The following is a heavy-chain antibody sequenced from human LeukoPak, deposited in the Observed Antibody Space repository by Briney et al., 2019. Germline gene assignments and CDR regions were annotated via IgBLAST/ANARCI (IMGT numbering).Heavy chain of an antibody. CDR1: GYSFTSYW. V-gene: IGHV5-51*01. CDR2: IYPGDSDT. Sequence: GESLKISCKGSGYSFTSYWIGWVRQMPGKGLEWMGIIYPGDSDTRYSPSFQGRVTISADKSISTAYLQWSSLKASDTAMYYCAICGSSWHLPHTWWGQGTLVTVSS. CDR3: AICGSSWHLPHTW. J-gene: IGHJ4*02. D-gene: IGHD6-13*01.